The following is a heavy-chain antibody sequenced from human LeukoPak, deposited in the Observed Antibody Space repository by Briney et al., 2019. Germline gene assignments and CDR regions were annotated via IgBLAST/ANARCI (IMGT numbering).Heavy chain of an antibody. CDR3: ARDNSGSYCDY. CDR1: GGSFSSYY. CDR2: IYYSGST. J-gene: IGHJ4*02. V-gene: IGHV4-59*01. D-gene: IGHD1-26*01. Sequence: SETLSLTCAVYGGSFSSYYWSWIRQPPGKGLEWIGYIYYSGSTNSNPSLKSRVTISVDTSKNQFSLILSSVTAADTAVYYCARDNSGSYCDYWGQGTLVTVSS.